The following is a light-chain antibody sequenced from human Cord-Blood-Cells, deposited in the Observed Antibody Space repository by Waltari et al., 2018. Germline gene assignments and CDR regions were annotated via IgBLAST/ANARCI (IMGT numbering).Light chain of an antibody. CDR2: AAS. J-gene: IGKJ4*01. V-gene: IGKV1-8*01. CDR1: QCISSY. Sequence: AIRMTQSPSSLSASPGDRVTITCRASQCISSYLAWYQQKPGKAPKLLIYAASTLQSGVPSRFSGSGSGTDFTLTISCLQSEDFATYYCQQYYSYPLTFGGGTKVEIK. CDR3: QQYYSYPLT.